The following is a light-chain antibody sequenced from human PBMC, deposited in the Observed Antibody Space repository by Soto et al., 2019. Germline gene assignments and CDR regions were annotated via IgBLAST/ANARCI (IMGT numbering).Light chain of an antibody. J-gene: IGLJ2*01. CDR1: SSDVGAYNY. Sequence: QSALTQPASVSGSLGQSITISCTGTSSDVGAYNYVSWYQQHPDKAPKLLIFEVTNRPSGVSGRFSGSKSGITASLSICGLQPEDEADYDCTSYSSSSPVLFGGGTKLTVL. CDR3: TSYSSSSPVL. V-gene: IGLV2-14*01. CDR2: EVT.